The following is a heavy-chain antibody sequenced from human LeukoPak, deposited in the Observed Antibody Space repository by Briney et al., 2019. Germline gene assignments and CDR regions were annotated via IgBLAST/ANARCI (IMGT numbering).Heavy chain of an antibody. Sequence: PSETLSLTCTVSGDSISSGGNYWSCLRQHPGKGLEWIVYIYYSGSTYYNPSLKSRLIMSVDTSKNQFSLKLSSVTAADTAVYYCTRWGNSGYASGYLDYWGQGTLVTVSS. D-gene: IGHD5-12*01. CDR2: IYYSGST. CDR1: GDSISSGGNY. CDR3: TRWGNSGYASGYLDY. J-gene: IGHJ4*02. V-gene: IGHV4-31*03.